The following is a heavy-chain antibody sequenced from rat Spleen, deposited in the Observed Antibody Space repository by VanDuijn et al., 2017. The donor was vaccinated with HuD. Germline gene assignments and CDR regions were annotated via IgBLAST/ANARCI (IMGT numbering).Heavy chain of an antibody. CDR1: GFTFSSAA. J-gene: IGHJ2*01. CDR2: IRTKPNNYAT. V-gene: IGHV10-5*01. D-gene: IGHD1-7*01. CDR3: SAMGVGF. Sequence: VQLVESGGGLVQPGRSLKLSCAASGFTFSSAAMYWVRQAPGKGLECVARIRTKPNNYATYYANSVKGRFTISRDDSKSVVYLQMDNLKTEDTAMYYCSAMGVGFWGQGVMVTVSS.